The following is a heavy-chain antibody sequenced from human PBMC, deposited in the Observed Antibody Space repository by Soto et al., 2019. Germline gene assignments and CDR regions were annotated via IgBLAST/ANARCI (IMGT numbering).Heavy chain of an antibody. D-gene: IGHD3-3*01. CDR2: IYSGGTA. CDR1: GFSVSNNY. Sequence: LRLSCAASGFSVSNNYMNWVRQAPGKGLEWVSLIYSGGTAHYADSVKGRFTISRDNSKNTLYFQMNSLRAEDTAVYYCARGLDFWSGYYDQYYYGLDVWGQGTTVTVSS. CDR3: ARGLDFWSGYYDQYYYGLDV. J-gene: IGHJ6*02. V-gene: IGHV3-53*01.